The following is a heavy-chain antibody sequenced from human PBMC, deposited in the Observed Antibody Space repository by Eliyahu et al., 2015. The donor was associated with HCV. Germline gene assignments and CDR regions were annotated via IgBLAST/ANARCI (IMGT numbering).Heavy chain of an antibody. CDR3: ARDPDSSGYYYRHRYYYYYGMDV. CDR2: ISSSSSTI. V-gene: IGHV3-48*02. J-gene: IGHJ6*02. CDR1: GFPFSSYS. Sequence: EVQLVESGGGLVQPGGSLRLSCAASGFPFSSYSMNWVRQAPGKGLEWVSYISSSSSTIXYAXSVKGRFTISRDNAKNSLYLQMNSLRDEDTAVYYCARDPDSSGYYYRHRYYYYYGMDVWGQGTTVTVSS. D-gene: IGHD3-22*01.